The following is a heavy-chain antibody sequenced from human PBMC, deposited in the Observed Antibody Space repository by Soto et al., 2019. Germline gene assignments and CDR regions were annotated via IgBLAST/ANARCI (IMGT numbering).Heavy chain of an antibody. CDR2: ISSSSSYI. D-gene: IGHD3-9*01. J-gene: IGHJ4*02. CDR1: GFTFSSYS. CDR3: ARGALRYFDCFDY. V-gene: IGHV3-21*01. Sequence: GGSLRLSCAASGFTFSSYSMNWVRQAPGKGLEWVSSISSSSSYIYYADSVKGRFTISRDNVKNSLYLQMNSLRAEDTAVYYCARGALRYFDCFDYWGQGTLVTVSS.